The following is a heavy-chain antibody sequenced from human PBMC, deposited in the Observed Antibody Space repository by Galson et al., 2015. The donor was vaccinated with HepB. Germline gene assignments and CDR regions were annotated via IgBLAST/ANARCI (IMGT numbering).Heavy chain of an antibody. J-gene: IGHJ4*02. V-gene: IGHV3-64*01. CDR2: ISSNGGNT. CDR3: ARVAAAGSGYFDY. Sequence: SLRLSCAASGFTFSTYAMHWVRQAPGKGLEYVSAISSNGGNTYYANSVKGRFTISRDNSKNTLYLHMGSLRAEDMAVYYCARVAAAGSGYFDYWSQGTLVTVSS. D-gene: IGHD6-13*01. CDR1: GFTFSTYA.